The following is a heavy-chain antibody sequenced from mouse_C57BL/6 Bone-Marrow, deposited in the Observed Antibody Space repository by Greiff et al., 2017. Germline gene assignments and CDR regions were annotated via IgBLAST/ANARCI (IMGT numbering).Heavy chain of an antibody. V-gene: IGHV1-80*01. J-gene: IGHJ4*01. CDR1: GYAFSSYW. D-gene: IGHD3-1*01. CDR3: ARGGSANRAVIVDY. CDR2: IYPGDGDT. Sequence: VKLMESGAELVKPGASVKISCKASGYAFSSYWMNWVKQRPGKGLEWIGQIYPGDGDTNYNGKFKGKATLTADKSSSTAYMQLSSLTSEDSAVYFWARGGSANRAVIVDYWGQGTSVTVSS.